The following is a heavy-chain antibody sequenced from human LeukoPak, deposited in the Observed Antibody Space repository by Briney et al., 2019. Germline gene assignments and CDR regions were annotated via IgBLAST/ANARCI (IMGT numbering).Heavy chain of an antibody. CDR3: ARDKVAGTMDY. J-gene: IGHJ4*02. D-gene: IGHD6-19*01. CDR1: GYTFTSYA. V-gene: IGHV1-3*01. CDR2: INAGNGNT. Sequence: ASVKVSCKASGYTFTSYAMHWVRQAPGQRPEWMGWINAGNGNTKYSQKFQGRVTITRDTSASTAYMGLSSLRSEDTAVYYCARDKVAGTMDYWGQGTLVTVSS.